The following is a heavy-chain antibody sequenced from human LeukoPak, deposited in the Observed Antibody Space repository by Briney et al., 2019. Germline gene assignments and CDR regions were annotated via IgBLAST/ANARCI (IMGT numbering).Heavy chain of an antibody. CDR1: GGSISSYY. CDR3: ARQWREYYDFWSGPDDAFDI. Sequence: SETLSLTCTVSGGSISSYYWSWIRQPPGKGLEWIGYIYYSGSTNYNPSLKSRVTISVDTSKNQFSLKLSSVTAADTAVYYCARQWREYYDFWSGPDDAFDIWGQGTMVTVSS. V-gene: IGHV4-59*08. J-gene: IGHJ3*02. D-gene: IGHD3-3*01. CDR2: IYYSGST.